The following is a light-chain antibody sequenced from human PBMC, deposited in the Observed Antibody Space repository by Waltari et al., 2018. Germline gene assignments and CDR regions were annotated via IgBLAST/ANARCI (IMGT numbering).Light chain of an antibody. J-gene: IGLJ2*01. V-gene: IGLV1-47*01. CDR1: SSNIGSDF. CDR3: AVRDDSLSAL. CDR2: RNN. Sequence: QSVLSQPPSASGTPGQRVTISCSGSSSNIGSDFVYWYQQLPGAAPKLLIYRNNQRPSGVPVRFSGSRSGTSASLAISGLRSEDEADYYCAVRDDSLSALFGGGTKLTVL.